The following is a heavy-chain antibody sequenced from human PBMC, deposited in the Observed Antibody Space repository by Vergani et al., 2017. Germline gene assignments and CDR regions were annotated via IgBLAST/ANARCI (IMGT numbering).Heavy chain of an antibody. D-gene: IGHD2-2*02. Sequence: EVQVVESGGGLIKPGGSLRLSCVVSGITFKNAWINWVRQAPGKGLEWIGRIRSKNDGGTADYAAPLKGRFTISRDDSKDSAFLLVNNLKTEDMAVYFCYTDYHDYWGQGTLVTVSS. CDR3: YTDYHDY. J-gene: IGHJ4*02. CDR1: GITFKNAW. V-gene: IGHV3-15*01. CDR2: IRSKNDGGTA.